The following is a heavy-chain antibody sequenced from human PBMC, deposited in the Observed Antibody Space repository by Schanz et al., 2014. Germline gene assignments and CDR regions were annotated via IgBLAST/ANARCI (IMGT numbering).Heavy chain of an antibody. D-gene: IGHD5-12*01. V-gene: IGHV3-7*03. CDR3: ARDPNSVNEIDY. Sequence: EVQLVESGGGLVKPGGSLRLSCAASGFTFSSYSVNWVRQAPGKGLEWVANIKGDSSEKNYVDSVKGRFTLSRDNAKNSMYLQMNSLRVEDTAVYYCARDPNSVNEIDYWGQGTLVTVSS. CDR1: GFTFSSYS. J-gene: IGHJ4*02. CDR2: IKGDSSEK.